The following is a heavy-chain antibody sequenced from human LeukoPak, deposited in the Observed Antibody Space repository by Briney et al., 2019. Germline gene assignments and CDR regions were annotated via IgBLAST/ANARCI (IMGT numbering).Heavy chain of an antibody. CDR2: INPNSGVT. Sequence: GASVKVSCKASGYTSTIYYMHWVRQAPGQGLEWMGWINPNSGVTSYAQRFQGRVTMTRDTSISTAYMELSGLTSDDTAVYYCARNPPYCTSTSCYNDYWGQGTLVTVSS. V-gene: IGHV1-2*02. D-gene: IGHD2-2*02. CDR1: GYTSTIYY. CDR3: ARNPPYCTSTSCYNDY. J-gene: IGHJ4*02.